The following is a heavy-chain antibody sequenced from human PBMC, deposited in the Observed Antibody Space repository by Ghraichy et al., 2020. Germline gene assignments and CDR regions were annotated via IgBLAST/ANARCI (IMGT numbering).Heavy chain of an antibody. CDR3: ARQYCSGGSCYSALQGAFDI. D-gene: IGHD2-15*01. CDR1: GGSISSSSYY. CDR2: IYYSGST. V-gene: IGHV4-39*01. Sequence: SETLSLTCTVSGGSISSSSYYWGWIRQPPGKALEWIGSIYYSGSTYYNPSLKSRVTISVDTSKNQFSLKLSSVTAADTAVYYCARQYCSGGSCYSALQGAFDIWGQGTMVTVSS. J-gene: IGHJ3*02.